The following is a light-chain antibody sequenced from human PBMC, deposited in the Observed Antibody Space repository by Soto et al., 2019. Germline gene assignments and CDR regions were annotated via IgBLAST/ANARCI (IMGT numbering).Light chain of an antibody. Sequence: EIVLTQSPGTLSLSPGERATLSCRASQSVANNYLAWYQQKPGQAPRLLIYGASIRATGVPYRLSGSGSGTDFTLTITRLESEDFAVYYCQQYSTSPLMFTFGQGTNLGVK. CDR3: QQYSTSPLMFT. J-gene: IGKJ2*01. CDR1: QSVANNY. V-gene: IGKV3-20*01. CDR2: GAS.